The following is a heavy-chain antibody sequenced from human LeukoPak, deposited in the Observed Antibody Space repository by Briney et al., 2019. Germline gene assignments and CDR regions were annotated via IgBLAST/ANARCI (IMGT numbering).Heavy chain of an antibody. Sequence: ASVKVSCKASGYTFTGYYMHWVRQAPGQGLEWMGRINPNSGGTNYAQKFQGRVTMTRDTSISTAYMELSRLRSDDTAVYYCARDRGSTSLNWFDPWGQGTLVTVSS. D-gene: IGHD2-2*01. CDR1: GYTFTGYY. J-gene: IGHJ5*02. CDR2: INPNSGGT. CDR3: ARDRGSTSLNWFDP. V-gene: IGHV1-2*06.